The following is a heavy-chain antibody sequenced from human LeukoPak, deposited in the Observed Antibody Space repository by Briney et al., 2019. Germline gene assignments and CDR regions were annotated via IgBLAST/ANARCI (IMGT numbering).Heavy chain of an antibody. Sequence: PGGSLRLSCATSGFTFSSYSMNWVRQAPGKGLEWVSYISSSSSTIYYADSVKGRFTISRDNAKNSLYLQMNSLRAEDTAVYYCARDVATLSSGVDYWGQGTLVTVPS. CDR2: ISSSSSTI. J-gene: IGHJ4*02. CDR1: GFTFSSYS. V-gene: IGHV3-48*01. D-gene: IGHD3-10*01. CDR3: ARDVATLSSGVDY.